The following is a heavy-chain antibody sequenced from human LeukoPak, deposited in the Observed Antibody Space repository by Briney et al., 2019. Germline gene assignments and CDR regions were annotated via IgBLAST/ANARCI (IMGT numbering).Heavy chain of an antibody. D-gene: IGHD5-24*01. CDR3: VKDGRMATITYNDLFDY. J-gene: IGHJ4*02. V-gene: IGHV3-64D*06. CDR1: GFTFSSHA. CDR2: ISSNGGST. Sequence: VPLRLSCSASGFTFSSHAMHWVRQAPGKGLEYVSAISSNGGSTYYADSVKGRFTISRDNSKNTLYLQMSSLRAEDTAVYYCVKDGRMATITYNDLFDYWGQGTLVTVSS.